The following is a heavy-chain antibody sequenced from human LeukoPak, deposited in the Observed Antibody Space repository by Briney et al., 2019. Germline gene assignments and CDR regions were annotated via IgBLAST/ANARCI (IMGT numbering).Heavy chain of an antibody. Sequence: KPSETLSLTCTVSGGSISSYYRSWIRQPAGKGLEWIGRIYTSGSTNYNPSLKSRVTMSVDTSKNQFSLKLSSVTAADTAVYYCARSYCSSTSCYLYYFDYWGQGTLVTVSS. CDR2: IYTSGST. CDR1: GGSISSYY. V-gene: IGHV4-4*07. CDR3: ARSYCSSTSCYLYYFDY. J-gene: IGHJ4*02. D-gene: IGHD2-2*01.